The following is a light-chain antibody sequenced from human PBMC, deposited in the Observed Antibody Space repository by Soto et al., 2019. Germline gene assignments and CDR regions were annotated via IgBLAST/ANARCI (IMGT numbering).Light chain of an antibody. V-gene: IGKV3D-15*01. CDR3: QHYNSYSEA. CDR2: RAS. J-gene: IGKJ1*01. CDR1: QSVSSY. Sequence: KGRTKYPDTPSFSPGERAALSFRASQSVSSYLAWYQQKPGQAPRLLIFRASNKATGISDRFSGSGSGTEFTLTISSLQPDDFATYYCQHYNSYSEAFGQGTKVDIK.